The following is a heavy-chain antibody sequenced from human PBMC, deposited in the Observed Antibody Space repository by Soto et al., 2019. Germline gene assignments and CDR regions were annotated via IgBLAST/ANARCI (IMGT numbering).Heavy chain of an antibody. Sequence: GGSLRLSCAASGFTFSSYAMHWVRQAPGKGLEWVAVISYDGSNKYYADSVKGRFTISRDNSKNTLYLQMNSLRAEDTAVYYCARDVNGVSGGMDVWRPGTSVSVSS. CDR1: GFTFSSYA. D-gene: IGHD6-6*01. CDR2: ISYDGSNK. CDR3: ARDVNGVSGGMDV. J-gene: IGHJ6*02. V-gene: IGHV3-30-3*01.